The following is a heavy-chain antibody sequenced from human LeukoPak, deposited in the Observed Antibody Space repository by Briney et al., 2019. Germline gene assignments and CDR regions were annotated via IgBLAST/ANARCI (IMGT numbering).Heavy chain of an antibody. D-gene: IGHD2-2*01. CDR2: SSSTTI. V-gene: IGHV3-48*01. Sequence: SSSTTIYYADSVKGRFTISRDNAKNSLYLQMNSLRAEDTAVYYCARRYCSSTSCYLSLDYWGQGTLVTVSS. J-gene: IGHJ4*02. CDR3: ARRYCSSTSCYLSLDY.